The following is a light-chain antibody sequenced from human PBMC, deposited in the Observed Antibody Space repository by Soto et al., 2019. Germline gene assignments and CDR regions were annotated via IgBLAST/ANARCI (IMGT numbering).Light chain of an antibody. CDR2: GAS. Sequence: EIVMTQSPATLSVSPGERATLSCRASQSVSSNLAWYQQKPGQAPRLLIYGASTRATGIPARFSGSGSWTEFTLTNSSLQSEDVAVYYCEQYNNWHLYTFGQGTKLVIK. CDR3: EQYNNWHLYT. CDR1: QSVSSN. J-gene: IGKJ2*01. V-gene: IGKV3-15*01.